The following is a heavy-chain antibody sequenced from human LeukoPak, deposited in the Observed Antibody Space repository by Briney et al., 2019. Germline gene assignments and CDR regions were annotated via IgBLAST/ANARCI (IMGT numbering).Heavy chain of an antibody. Sequence: PGGSLRLSCAASGFTFSSYGMHWVRQAPGKGLEWVAVIWYDGSNKYYADSVKGRFTISRDNSKNTLYLQMNSLRAEDTAVFFWQKTAYEILTGWIGGFDYWGQGTLVTVSS. J-gene: IGHJ4*02. CDR3: QKTAYEILTGWIGGFDY. D-gene: IGHD3-9*01. CDR2: IWYDGSNK. CDR1: GFTFSSYG. V-gene: IGHV3-33*01.